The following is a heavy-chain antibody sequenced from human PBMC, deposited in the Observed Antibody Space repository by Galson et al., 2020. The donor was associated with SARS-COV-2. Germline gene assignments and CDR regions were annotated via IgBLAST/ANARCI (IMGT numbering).Heavy chain of an antibody. CDR3: ARGLGIYSSGWYYFDY. CDR2: IYSGGST. Sequence: GGSLRLSCAASGFTVSSNYMSWVRQAPGKGLEWVSVIYSGGSTYYIDSVKGRFTVSRDNSKNTLYLQMNSLRAEDTAVYYCARGLGIYSSGWYYFDYWGQGTLVTVSS. CDR1: GFTVSSNY. V-gene: IGHV3-53*01. J-gene: IGHJ4*02. D-gene: IGHD6-19*01.